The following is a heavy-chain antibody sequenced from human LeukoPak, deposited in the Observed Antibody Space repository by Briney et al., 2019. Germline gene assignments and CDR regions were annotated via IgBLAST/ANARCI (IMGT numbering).Heavy chain of an antibody. J-gene: IGHJ3*02. CDR2: IYYSGST. CDR1: GGSISSYY. CDR3: ARDKDAFDI. V-gene: IGHV4-59*01. Sequence: PSETLSLTCTVSGGSISSYYWSWIRQTPGKGLEWIGDIYYSGSTNYNPSLKSRVTISVDTSKNQFSLKLSSVTAADTAVYYCARDKDAFDIWGQGTMVTVSS.